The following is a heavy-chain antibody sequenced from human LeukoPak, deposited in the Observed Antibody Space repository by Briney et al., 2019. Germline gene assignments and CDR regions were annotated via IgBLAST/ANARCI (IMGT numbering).Heavy chain of an antibody. CDR3: TREAFASQFEYFDY. D-gene: IGHD3-3*01. CDR1: GFTFGDYA. CDR2: IRSKAYGGTT. Sequence: GGSLRLSCTASGFTFGDYAMSWFRQAPGKGLEWVGFIRSKAYGGTTEYAASVKGRFTISRDDSKSIAYLQMNSLKTEDTAVYYCTREAFASQFEYFDYWGQGTLVTVSS. J-gene: IGHJ4*02. V-gene: IGHV3-49*03.